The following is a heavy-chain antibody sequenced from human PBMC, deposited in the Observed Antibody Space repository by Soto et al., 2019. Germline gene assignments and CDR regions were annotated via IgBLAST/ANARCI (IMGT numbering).Heavy chain of an antibody. CDR2: IYHSGST. V-gene: IGHV4-59*12. D-gene: IGHD6-19*01. CDR1: GASISSYY. CDR3: ARGERRYSSGPHFDY. Sequence: SETLSLTCTVSGASISSYYWSWIRQPPGKGLEWIGEIYHSGSTNYNPSLKSRVTISVDTSKNQFSLKLSSVTAADTAVYYCARGERRYSSGPHFDYWGQGTLVTVSS. J-gene: IGHJ4*02.